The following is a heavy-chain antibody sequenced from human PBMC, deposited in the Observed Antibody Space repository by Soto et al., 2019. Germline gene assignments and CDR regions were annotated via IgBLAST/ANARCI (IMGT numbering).Heavy chain of an antibody. D-gene: IGHD5-12*01. CDR1: GYSISNDYY. V-gene: IGHV4-38-2*02. CDR3: ARDFGKYVATIYFDN. CDR2: MHHSGTT. J-gene: IGHJ4*02. Sequence: SETLSLTCAVSGYSISNDYYWGWIRQTPGKGLEWIGAMHHSGTTYYNPSLKTRVTMSVDTSKNQFSLKLRSVTAADTAVYYCARDFGKYVATIYFDNWGQGTLVTVS.